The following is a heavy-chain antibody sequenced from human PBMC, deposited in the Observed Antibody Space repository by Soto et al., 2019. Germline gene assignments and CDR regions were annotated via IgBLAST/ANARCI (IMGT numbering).Heavy chain of an antibody. V-gene: IGHV1-69*13. CDR2: IIPILGTA. CDR1: GGTFSSYA. J-gene: IGHJ6*02. CDR3: ARNKIRDFGVVDYYYGMDV. D-gene: IGHD3-3*01. Sequence: GASVKVSCKASGGTFSSYAISWVRQAPGQGLEWMGGIIPILGTANYAQKFQGRVTITADESTSTAYMELSSLRSEDTAVYYCARNKIRDFGVVDYYYGMDVWGQGTTVTVSS.